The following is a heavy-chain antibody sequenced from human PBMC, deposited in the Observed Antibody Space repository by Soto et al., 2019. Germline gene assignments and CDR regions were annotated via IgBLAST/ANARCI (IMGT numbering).Heavy chain of an antibody. D-gene: IGHD4-17*01. CDR1: GVSFSGYY. Sequence: AETLSLTCAVSGVSFSGYYWSWIRQPPWKGLEWIGGINHSGSTNYNPSLKSRVTISVDTAKNQFSLKLSFVTAADTAVYFFASMLTMTTVTKLNFWFDPWGQGTLVTVSS. J-gene: IGHJ5*02. CDR2: INHSGST. CDR3: ASMLTMTTVTKLNFWFDP. V-gene: IGHV4-34*01.